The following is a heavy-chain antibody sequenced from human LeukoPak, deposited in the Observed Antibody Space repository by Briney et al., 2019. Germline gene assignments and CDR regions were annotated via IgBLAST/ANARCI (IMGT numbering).Heavy chain of an antibody. CDR2: IYYSGST. D-gene: IGHD3-22*01. CDR1: GGSINSYY. V-gene: IGHV4-59*01. CDR3: ARGDLKVVYDSRSGFDY. J-gene: IGHJ4*02. Sequence: SETLSLTCTVSGGSINSYYWSWIRQPPGKGLEWIGYIYYSGSTNYNPSLKSRVTISVDTSKNQFSLKLSSVTAVDTVVYYCARGDLKVVYDSRSGFDYWGQGTLVTVSS.